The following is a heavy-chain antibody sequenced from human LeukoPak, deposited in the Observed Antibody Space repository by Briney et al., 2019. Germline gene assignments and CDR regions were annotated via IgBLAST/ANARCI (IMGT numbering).Heavy chain of an antibody. CDR3: ARRARNSRIAAASAAFDI. J-gene: IGHJ3*02. Sequence: SETLSLTCSVSGGSIRSSSYYWGWIRQPPGKGLEWIGIIYYSGSTYYNSSLKSRVTISGDTSTNQSSLKLRSVTAADTAVYYCARRARNSRIAAASAAFDIWGQGTMVTVSS. CDR2: IYYSGST. D-gene: IGHD6-13*01. CDR1: GGSIRSSSYY. V-gene: IGHV4-39*07.